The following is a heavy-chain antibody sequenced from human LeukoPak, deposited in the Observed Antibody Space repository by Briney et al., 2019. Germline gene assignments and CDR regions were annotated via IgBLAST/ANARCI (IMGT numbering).Heavy chain of an antibody. CDR2: IKSKTDGGTT. CDR1: GFTFSNAW. Sequence: GGSLRLSCAASGFTFSNAWMSWVRQAPGKGLGWVGRIKSKTDGGTTDYAAPVKGRFTTSRDDSKNTLYLQMNSLKTEDTAVYYCARESSHEGFDYWGQGTLVTVSS. J-gene: IGHJ4*02. D-gene: IGHD1-26*01. V-gene: IGHV3-15*01. CDR3: ARESSHEGFDY.